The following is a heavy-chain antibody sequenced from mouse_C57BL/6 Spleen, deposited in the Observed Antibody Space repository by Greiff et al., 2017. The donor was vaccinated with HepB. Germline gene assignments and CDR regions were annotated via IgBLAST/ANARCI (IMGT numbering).Heavy chain of an antibody. CDR2: ISNGGGST. D-gene: IGHD2-1*01. J-gene: IGHJ3*01. CDR3: ARSDYGNCFAY. Sequence: DVKLVESGGGLVQPGGSLKLSCAASGFTFSDYYMYWVRQTPEKRLEWVAYISNGGGSTYYPDTVKGRFTISRDNAKNTLYLQMSRLKSEDTAMYYCARSDYGNCFAYWGQGTLVTVSA. CDR1: GFTFSDYY. V-gene: IGHV5-12*01.